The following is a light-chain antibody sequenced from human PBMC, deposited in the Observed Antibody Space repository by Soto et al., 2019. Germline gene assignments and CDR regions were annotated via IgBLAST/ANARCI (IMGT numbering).Light chain of an antibody. CDR1: SSDVGGWDL. Sequence: QSALTQPASVSGSPGQSIVIPCTGTSSDVGGWDLVSWYQQQPGKAPKLMTYDVRLRPSGVSSRFSGSKAGNTASLNISGLQAEDEGDYYCSSYTNTPSVHHVFGTGTKLTVL. CDR3: SSYTNTPSVHHV. J-gene: IGLJ1*01. V-gene: IGLV2-14*03. CDR2: DVR.